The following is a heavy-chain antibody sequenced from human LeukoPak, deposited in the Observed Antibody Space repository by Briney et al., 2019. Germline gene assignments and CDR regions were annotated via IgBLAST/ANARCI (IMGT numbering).Heavy chain of an antibody. CDR1: GFTFSSYA. D-gene: IGHD2-15*01. V-gene: IGHV3-7*01. CDR2: IKQDGSEK. Sequence: GGSLRLSCAASGFTFSSYAMHWVRQAPGKGLEWVANIKQDGSEKYYVDSVKGRFTISRDNAKNSLYLQMNSLRAEDTAVYYCARDGLRSGGYSDYWGQGTLVTVSS. J-gene: IGHJ4*02. CDR3: ARDGLRSGGYSDY.